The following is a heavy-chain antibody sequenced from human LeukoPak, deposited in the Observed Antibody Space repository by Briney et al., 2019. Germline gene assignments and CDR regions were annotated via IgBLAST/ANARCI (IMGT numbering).Heavy chain of an antibody. D-gene: IGHD6-19*01. CDR1: GGSISTSNYY. CDR2: IYYSGST. V-gene: IGHV4-61*01. J-gene: IGHJ4*02. Sequence: PSETLSLTCTVSGGSISTSNYYWGWVRQPPGKGLEWIGYIYYSGSTNYNPSLKSRVTISVDTSKNQFSLKLSSVTAADTAVYYCARDSNSNGVNYWGQGTLVTVSS. CDR3: ARDSNSNGVNY.